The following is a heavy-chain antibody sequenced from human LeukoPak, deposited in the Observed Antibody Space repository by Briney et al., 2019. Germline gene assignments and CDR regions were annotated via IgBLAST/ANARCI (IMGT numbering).Heavy chain of an antibody. J-gene: IGHJ3*02. CDR3: ARAVRIRLWGGAFDI. CDR1: GFTFSSYS. CDR2: ISSSSSYI. V-gene: IGHV3-21*01. Sequence: PGGSLRLSCAASGFTFSSYSMNWVRQAPGKGLEWVSSISSSSSYIYYADSVKGRFTISRNNAKNSLYLQMTGLRAEDKAVYYCARAVRIRLWGGAFDIWGQGTMVTVSS. D-gene: IGHD5-18*01.